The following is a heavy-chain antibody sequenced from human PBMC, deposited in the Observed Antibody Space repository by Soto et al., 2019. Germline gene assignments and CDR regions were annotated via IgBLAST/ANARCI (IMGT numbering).Heavy chain of an antibody. D-gene: IGHD5-18*01. CDR2: IDPSDSYT. J-gene: IGHJ4*02. CDR1: GYSLTSYW. V-gene: IGHV5-10-1*01. CDR3: ARQKHNVDTVDFDY. Sequence: GESLKISCNGSGYSLTSYWISWVRQMPGKGLEWMGRIDPSDSYTNYSPSFQGHVTISADKSISTAYLQWSSLKASDTAMYYCARQKHNVDTVDFDYWGQGTLVTVSS.